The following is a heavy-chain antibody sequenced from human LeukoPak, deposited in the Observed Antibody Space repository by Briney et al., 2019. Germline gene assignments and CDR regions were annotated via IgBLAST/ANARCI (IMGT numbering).Heavy chain of an antibody. CDR2: IRSKANSYAT. Sequence: TGGSLRLSCAASGFTFSGSAMHWVRQASGKGLEWVGRIRSKANSYATAYAASVKGRFTISRDDSKNTAYLQMNSLKTEDTAVYYCTRQVPSLRSTDGAFDYWGQGTLVTVSS. V-gene: IGHV3-73*01. D-gene: IGHD2-2*01. CDR1: GFTFSGSA. J-gene: IGHJ4*02. CDR3: TRQVPSLRSTDGAFDY.